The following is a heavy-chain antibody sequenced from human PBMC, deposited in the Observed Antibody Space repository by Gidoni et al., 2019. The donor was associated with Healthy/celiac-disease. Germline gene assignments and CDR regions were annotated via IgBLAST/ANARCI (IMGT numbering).Heavy chain of an antibody. J-gene: IGHJ5*02. CDR1: GGSISSGGYY. V-gene: IGHV4-31*03. CDR3: ARGGGQQLVRGSNWFDP. CDR2: IYYSGST. D-gene: IGHD6-13*01. Sequence: QVQLQESGPGLVKPSQTLSLTCTVSGGSISSGGYYWSWIRQHPGKGLEWIGYIYYSGSTYYNPSLKSRVTISVDTSKNQFSLKLSSVTAADTAVYYCARGGGQQLVRGSNWFDPWGQGTLVTVSS.